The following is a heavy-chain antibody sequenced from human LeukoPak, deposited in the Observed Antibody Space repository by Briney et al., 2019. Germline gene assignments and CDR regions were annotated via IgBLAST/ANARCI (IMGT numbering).Heavy chain of an antibody. CDR2: ISGSGGST. CDR3: AHGAMYQLDY. CDR1: GFTFSSYG. J-gene: IGHJ4*02. D-gene: IGHD2-2*01. V-gene: IGHV3-23*01. Sequence: GGSLRLSCAASGFTFSSYGMGWVRQAPGKGLEWVSAISGSGGSTYYADSVKGRFTISGDNSRNTLFLQMNSLRAEDTAVYYCAHGAMYQLDYWGQGTLVTVSS.